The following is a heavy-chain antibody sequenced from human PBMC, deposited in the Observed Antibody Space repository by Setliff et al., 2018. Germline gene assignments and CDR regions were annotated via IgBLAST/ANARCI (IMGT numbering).Heavy chain of an antibody. D-gene: IGHD3-22*01. J-gene: IGHJ6*03. Sequence: RLSCVASGFTFSGSAMHWVRQASGKGLEWVGRIRSRPDNYGTLYAASVKGRFTISRDDSKNTAYLQMNSLKTEDTAVYYCTRQASPHPDSSGYYYDLKFYYYMDVWGKGTTVTV. CDR1: GFTFSGSA. CDR2: IRSRPDNYGT. V-gene: IGHV3-73*01. CDR3: TRQASPHPDSSGYYYDLKFYYYMDV.